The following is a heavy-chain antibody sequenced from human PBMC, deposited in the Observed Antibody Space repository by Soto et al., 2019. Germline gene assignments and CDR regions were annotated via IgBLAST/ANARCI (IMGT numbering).Heavy chain of an antibody. CDR2: ISSSSSYI. CDR1: GFTFSSYS. J-gene: IGHJ4*02. V-gene: IGHV3-21*01. Sequence: EVQLVESGGGLVKPGGSLRLSCAASGFTFSSYSMNWVRQAPGKGLEWVSSISSSSSYIYYADSVKGRFTISRDNAKNSLYLQMNSLRAEDTAVYYCARAGRYISSYPAFDYWGQGTLVTVSS. CDR3: ARAGRYISSYPAFDY. D-gene: IGHD6-6*01.